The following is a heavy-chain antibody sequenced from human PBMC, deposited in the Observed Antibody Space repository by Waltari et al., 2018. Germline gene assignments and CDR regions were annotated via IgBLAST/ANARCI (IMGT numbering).Heavy chain of an antibody. CDR1: GSPFSMGSY. D-gene: IGHD3-22*01. CDR2: VYHSGST. J-gene: IGHJ4*02. V-gene: IGHV4-38-2*01. Sequence: QVQLQESGPGLVKHSETLSLTCAVSGSPFSMGSYWGWARQPPGKGLMWIGSVYHSGSTYNHPSLKSRVTISVDTSKNQFSLKLSSVTAADTAVYYCARLTNSRHVFDYWGQGTLVTVSS. CDR3: ARLTNSRHVFDY.